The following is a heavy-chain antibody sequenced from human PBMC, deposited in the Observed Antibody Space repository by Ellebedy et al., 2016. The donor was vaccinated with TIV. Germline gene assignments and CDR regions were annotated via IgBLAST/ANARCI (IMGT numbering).Heavy chain of an antibody. Sequence: SETLSLTXTVSGGSISSSSNYWGWIRRPPGKGLDWIGTIFNSGSTTYNPSLKSRLAMSLDASKNQFSLRLMSVTSADTAVYYCARKGYTTRDTFDIWGLGTVVTVSS. V-gene: IGHV4-39*01. CDR1: GGSISSSSNY. CDR2: IFNSGST. CDR3: ARKGYTTRDTFDI. J-gene: IGHJ3*02. D-gene: IGHD5-24*01.